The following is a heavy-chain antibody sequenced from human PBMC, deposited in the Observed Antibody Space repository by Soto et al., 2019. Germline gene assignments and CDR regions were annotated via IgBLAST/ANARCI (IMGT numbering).Heavy chain of an antibody. V-gene: IGHV6-1*01. J-gene: IGHJ6*02. CDR2: TYYRSKWYN. CDR3: TRESYYYAMDV. Sequence: PSETLSLTXAISGDTVSSNSVSWNWIRQSPSRGLEWLGRTYYRSKWYNDYALYLKSRIIINPDTSKNQFSLQLNSVTPEDTALYYCTRESYYYAMDVWGQGTTVTVSS. CDR1: GDTVSSNSVS.